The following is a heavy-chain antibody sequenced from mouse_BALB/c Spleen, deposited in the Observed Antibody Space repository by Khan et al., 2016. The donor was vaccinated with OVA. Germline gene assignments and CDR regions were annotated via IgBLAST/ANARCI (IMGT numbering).Heavy chain of an antibody. D-gene: IGHD1-2*01. CDR1: GYSITSGYG. Sequence: EVQLQESGPGLVKPSQTLSLTCTVTGYSITSGYGWNWIRQFPGNKLEWMGYISYSGSTNYNPSLKSRISITRDTYKNQFFLQLNSVTTEDTATYYCSRTASIKYWGQGTTLTVSS. J-gene: IGHJ2*01. CDR2: ISYSGST. V-gene: IGHV3-2*02. CDR3: SRTASIKY.